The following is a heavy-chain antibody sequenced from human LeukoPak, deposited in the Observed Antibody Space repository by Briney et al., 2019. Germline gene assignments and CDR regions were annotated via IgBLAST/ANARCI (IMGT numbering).Heavy chain of an antibody. CDR3: AKDKNSGWYSPFDY. CDR2: ITGSGYVT. Sequence: GGSLRLSCAASGFTFSNYAMSWVRQAPGKGLEWVCGITGSGYVTYYADSVKGRFTVSRDNSKNTLYLQMNSLRAEDTGIYYCAKDKNSGWYSPFDYWGQGALVTVSS. CDR1: GFTFSNYA. V-gene: IGHV3-23*01. D-gene: IGHD6-19*01. J-gene: IGHJ4*02.